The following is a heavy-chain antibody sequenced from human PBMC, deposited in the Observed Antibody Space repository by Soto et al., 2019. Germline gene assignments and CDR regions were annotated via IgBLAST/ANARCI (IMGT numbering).Heavy chain of an antibody. D-gene: IGHD3-22*01. CDR3: SLSMHYADSSHYSTFAY. J-gene: IGHJ4*02. V-gene: IGHV4-61*01. CDR1: GGSVSSGNYY. CDR2: FYYTGST. Sequence: QVQLQESGPGLVKPSETLSLTCTVSGGSVSSGNYYWSWIRQPPGKGLEWIGYFYYTGSTNYNPSLDSRVTISIDTSKNPISMRLSSVTAADTAVYVWSLSMHYADSSHYSTFAYWGQGTLATVSS.